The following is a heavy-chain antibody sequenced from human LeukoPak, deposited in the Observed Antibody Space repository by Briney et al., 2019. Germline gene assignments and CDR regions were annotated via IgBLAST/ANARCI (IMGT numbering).Heavy chain of an antibody. CDR2: IYYSGST. CDR1: GGSINSNSYY. CDR3: ARQGYADFSPRPFDY. J-gene: IGHJ4*02. D-gene: IGHD4-17*01. V-gene: IGHV4-39*01. Sequence: PSETLSLTCTVSGGSINSNSYYWGWIRQPPGKGLEYIGSIYYSGSTYYNPSLKSRVTISVDTSKNQFSLKLRSVTAADTAVFYCARQGYADFSPRPFDYWGQGTLVTVSS.